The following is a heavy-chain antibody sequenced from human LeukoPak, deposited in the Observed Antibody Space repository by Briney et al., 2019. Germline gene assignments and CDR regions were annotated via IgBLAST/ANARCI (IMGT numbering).Heavy chain of an antibody. CDR3: AREGGRQQLDYYYYSMDV. V-gene: IGHV3-33*01. J-gene: IGHJ6*02. CDR2: IWYDGSNK. CDR1: GLTFSSYG. D-gene: IGHD6-13*01. Sequence: GGSLRLSCAASGLTFSSYGMHWVRQAPGKGLEWVAVIWYDGSNKYYADSVKGRFTISRDNSKNTLYLQMNSLRAEDTAVYYCAREGGRQQLDYYYYSMDVWGQGTTVTVSS.